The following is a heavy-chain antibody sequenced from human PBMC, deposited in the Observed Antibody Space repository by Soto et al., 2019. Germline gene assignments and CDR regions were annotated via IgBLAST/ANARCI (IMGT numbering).Heavy chain of an antibody. CDR1: GGAFSGHA. CDR2: IIPFFKGT. Sequence: SVKVSCKASGGAFSGHAISWLRQAPGQGLEWMGGIIPFFKGTNYAQKFQGRVTITADDSTSTAYMDLYSLRSEDTAVYYCARDVPLNYYDGTFSYYALDVWGQGTTVTVYS. D-gene: IGHD3-16*01. V-gene: IGHV1-69*13. CDR3: ARDVPLNYYDGTFSYYALDV. J-gene: IGHJ6*02.